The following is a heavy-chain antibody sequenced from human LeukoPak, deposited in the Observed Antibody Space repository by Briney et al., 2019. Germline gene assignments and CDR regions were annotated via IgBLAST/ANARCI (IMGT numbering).Heavy chain of an antibody. Sequence: SQTLSLTCAISGDSVSSNSAVWNWIRQSPSRGLEWLGRTYYRSKWHNEYAESVKSRISINSDTSKNQFSLQLNSVTPEDTAEYYCAGTTDYSSFLAFWGQGTLVTVSS. CDR3: AGTTDYSSFLAF. CDR2: TYYRSKWHN. V-gene: IGHV6-1*01. D-gene: IGHD4-11*01. J-gene: IGHJ4*02. CDR1: GDSVSSNSAV.